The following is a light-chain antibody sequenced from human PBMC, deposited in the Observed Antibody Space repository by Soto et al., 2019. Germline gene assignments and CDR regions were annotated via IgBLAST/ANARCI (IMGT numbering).Light chain of an antibody. V-gene: IGKV3-11*01. Sequence: EVVLTQSPDTLSLPPGESATLXXRASQSISSYLAWYQQKPGQAPRVXIYDASSRATGIPARFSGSGSGTDFTLTISRLEPEDFAVYYCHQYGDSPQTFGQGTKVDIK. CDR2: DAS. CDR3: HQYGDSPQT. J-gene: IGKJ1*01. CDR1: QSISSY.